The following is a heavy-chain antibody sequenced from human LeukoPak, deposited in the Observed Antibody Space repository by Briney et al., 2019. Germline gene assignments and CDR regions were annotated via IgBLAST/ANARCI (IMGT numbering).Heavy chain of an antibody. Sequence: SETLSLTCTVSGGSVSSGSFYWSWIRQSPGKGLEWIRYIYHSGSTNYNPSLKSRVIISVDTSKNQFSLKLSSVTAADTAVYFCARRRCSGGTCYPNYFDYWGQGTLVTVSS. CDR3: ARRRCSGGTCYPNYFDY. CDR2: IYHSGST. CDR1: GGSVSSGSFY. V-gene: IGHV4-61*01. D-gene: IGHD2-15*01. J-gene: IGHJ4*01.